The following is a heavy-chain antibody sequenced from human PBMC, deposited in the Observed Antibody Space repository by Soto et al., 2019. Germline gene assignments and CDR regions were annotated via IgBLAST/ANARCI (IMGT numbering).Heavy chain of an antibody. Sequence: QVQLVESGGGLVKPGGSLRLSCAASGFTFSDYYMSWIRQAPGKGLEWVSYISSSGSTIYYADSVKGRFTISRDNAKNSLYLQMNSLRAEDTAAYYCAREKYSSSWYLIGRIVGAFDIWGQGTMVTVSS. CDR2: ISSSGSTI. CDR3: AREKYSSSWYLIGRIVGAFDI. V-gene: IGHV3-11*01. J-gene: IGHJ3*02. D-gene: IGHD6-13*01. CDR1: GFTFSDYY.